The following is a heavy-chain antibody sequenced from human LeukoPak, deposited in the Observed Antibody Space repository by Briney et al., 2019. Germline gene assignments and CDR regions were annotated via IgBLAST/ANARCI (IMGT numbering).Heavy chain of an antibody. CDR3: ARGSPSGGSCYSS. V-gene: IGHV4-59*08. CDR1: GASISTYY. CDR2: IYYSENT. D-gene: IGHD2-15*01. Sequence: SETLSLTCAVSGASISTYYWSWVRQPPGKGLEWIGYIYYSENTNYNPSLKSRVTISVDTSKNQLSLKLNSVTAADTAVYYCARGSPSGGSCYSSWGQGTLVTVSS. J-gene: IGHJ4*02.